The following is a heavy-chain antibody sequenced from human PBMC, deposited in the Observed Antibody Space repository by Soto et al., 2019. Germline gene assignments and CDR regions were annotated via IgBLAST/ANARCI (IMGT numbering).Heavy chain of an antibody. D-gene: IGHD3-22*01. Sequence: QVQLQESGPGLVKPSQTLSLTCTVSGGSISSGDYYWSWIRQPPGKGLEWIGDIYYSGSTYYNPSLKSRVTISVDTSTNQFSLKLSSVTAADTAVYYCASGDPHSYDSSGYFRYWGQGTLVTVSS. CDR1: GGSISSGDYY. V-gene: IGHV4-30-4*01. CDR3: ASGDPHSYDSSGYFRY. J-gene: IGHJ4*02. CDR2: IYYSGST.